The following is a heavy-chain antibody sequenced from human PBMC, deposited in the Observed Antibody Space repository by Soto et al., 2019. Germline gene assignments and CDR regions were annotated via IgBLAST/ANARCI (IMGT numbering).Heavy chain of an antibody. D-gene: IGHD6-6*01. J-gene: IGHJ5*02. V-gene: IGHV3-30-3*01. CDR1: GFNLNNSA. Sequence: VGSLRLSCAASGFNLNNSAMISVRQAPGKGLEWLSVISYDGSKKYYEDSVKGRFTISRDNSKNTLYLQMNSLRAEDTAVYYCARAGIAAPPGGNWFDPWGQGTLVTVSS. CDR3: ARAGIAAPPGGNWFDP. CDR2: ISYDGSKK.